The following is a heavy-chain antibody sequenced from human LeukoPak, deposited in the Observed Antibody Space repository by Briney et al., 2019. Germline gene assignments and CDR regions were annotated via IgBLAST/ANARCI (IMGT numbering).Heavy chain of an antibody. V-gene: IGHV4-59*01. Sequence: PSETLSLTCTVSGGSISSYYWSWIRQPPGKGLEWIGYIYYSGSTNYNPSLKSRVTISVDTSKNQFSLKLSSVTAADTAVYYCAKPHAVLAVAPHFDYWGQGTLVTVSS. CDR2: IYYSGST. D-gene: IGHD6-19*01. CDR1: GGSISSYY. CDR3: AKPHAVLAVAPHFDY. J-gene: IGHJ4*02.